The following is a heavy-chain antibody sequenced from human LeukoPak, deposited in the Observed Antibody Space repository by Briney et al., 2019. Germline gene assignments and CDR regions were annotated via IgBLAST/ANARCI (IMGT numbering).Heavy chain of an antibody. J-gene: IGHJ4*02. V-gene: IGHV3-23*01. CDR3: AKSLGVGGYTRYKGFDQ. Sequence: GGSLRLSCAASGFTFNSFAMNWVRQAPGKGLEWVSSISGSDGTSRYADFVKGRFTISRDNSKNTLYLQMNSLRAKDTAAYYCAKSLGVGGYTRYKGFDQWGQGTLVVVSS. D-gene: IGHD3-16*02. CDR1: GFTFNSFA. CDR2: ISGSDGTS.